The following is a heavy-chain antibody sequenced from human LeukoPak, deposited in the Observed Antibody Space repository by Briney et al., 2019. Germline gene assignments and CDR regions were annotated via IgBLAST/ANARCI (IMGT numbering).Heavy chain of an antibody. V-gene: IGHV4-34*01. CDR2: INHSGST. CDR1: GGSFSGYY. D-gene: IGHD6-19*01. Sequence: SETLSLTCAVYGGSFSGYYWSWIRQPPGKGLEWIGEINHSGSTNYNPSLKSRVTISVDTSKNQFSLKLSSVTAADTAVYYCASVPGIAVAGTAEFDYWGQGTLVTVSS. J-gene: IGHJ4*02. CDR3: ASVPGIAVAGTAEFDY.